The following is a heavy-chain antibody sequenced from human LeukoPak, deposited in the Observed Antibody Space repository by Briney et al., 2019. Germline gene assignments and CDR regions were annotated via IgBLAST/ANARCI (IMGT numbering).Heavy chain of an antibody. CDR2: INHSGST. Sequence: SETLSLTCAVYGGSFSGYYWSWIRQPPGKGLEWIGEINHSGSTNYNPSLKSRVTISVDTSKNQFSLKLSFVTAADTAVYYCAVYCSGGSCPYTNDYWGQGTLVTVSS. J-gene: IGHJ4*02. D-gene: IGHD2-15*01. CDR1: GGSFSGYY. V-gene: IGHV4-34*01. CDR3: AVYCSGGSCPYTNDY.